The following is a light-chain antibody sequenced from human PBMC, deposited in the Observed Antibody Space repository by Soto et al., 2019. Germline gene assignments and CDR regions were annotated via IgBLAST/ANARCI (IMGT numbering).Light chain of an antibody. J-gene: IGKJ1*01. CDR3: QQSYSIPRT. Sequence: IQMTQSPSSLSASVGDRVTITCRASQSISNYLNWYQQTPGRAPKLLMYAASTLESGVPSRFSGSGSGTDFTLTISSLQPADSATYYCQQSYSIPRTCGQGTKGDIK. CDR1: QSISNY. CDR2: AAS. V-gene: IGKV1-39*01.